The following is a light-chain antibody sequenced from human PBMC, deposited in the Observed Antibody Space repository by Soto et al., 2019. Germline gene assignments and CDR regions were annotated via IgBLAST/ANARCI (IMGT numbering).Light chain of an antibody. CDR2: DAS. Sequence: DIQMTQSPSALSASVGDTVTITFRASQSVSGWLAWYQQKPGKAPKLLIYDASSLESGVPSRFSGSGSGTDFTLTISRLEPEDFAVYYCQQYGSSGTFGQGTKVDIK. CDR3: QQYGSSGT. CDR1: QSVSGW. J-gene: IGKJ1*01. V-gene: IGKV1-5*01.